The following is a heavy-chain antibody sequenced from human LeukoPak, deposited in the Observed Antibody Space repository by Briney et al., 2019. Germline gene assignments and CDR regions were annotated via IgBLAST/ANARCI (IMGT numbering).Heavy chain of an antibody. CDR3: ARDLRYGSGSYYGY. J-gene: IGHJ4*02. Sequence: ASVKVSCKASGYTFTGYYMHWVRQAPGQGLEWMGWINPNSGGTDYAQKFQGRVTMTRDTSISTAYMELSRLRSDDTAVYYCARDLRYGSGSYYGYWGQGTLVTVSS. D-gene: IGHD3-10*01. CDR1: GYTFTGYY. CDR2: INPNSGGT. V-gene: IGHV1-2*02.